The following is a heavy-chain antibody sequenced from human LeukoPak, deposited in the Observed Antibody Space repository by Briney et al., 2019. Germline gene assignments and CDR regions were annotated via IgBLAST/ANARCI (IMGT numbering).Heavy chain of an antibody. CDR1: GGSISSNY. Sequence: SETLSLTCTVSGGSISSNYWSWIRQPPGKGLEWIGYIYYSGSTNYNPSLKSRVTISVDTSKNQLSLELSSVTAADTAVYYCARSNWDTYYFDYWGQGTLVTVSS. J-gene: IGHJ4*02. D-gene: IGHD7-27*01. V-gene: IGHV4-59*08. CDR2: IYYSGST. CDR3: ARSNWDTYYFDY.